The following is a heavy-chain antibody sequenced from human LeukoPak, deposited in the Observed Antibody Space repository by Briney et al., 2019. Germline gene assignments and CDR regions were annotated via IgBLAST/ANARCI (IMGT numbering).Heavy chain of an antibody. V-gene: IGHV4-4*07. Sequence: PSETLSLTCTVSAASISSYYWSWIRQPAGEGLEWIGRIFPSGRTNYNPSLKSRVNISVDKSKNQFSLKLSSVTAADTAVYYCARDGGSSESYSKFGTKWFDPWGQGTLVTVSS. J-gene: IGHJ5*02. CDR2: IFPSGRT. D-gene: IGHD1-26*01. CDR1: AASISSYY. CDR3: ARDGGSSESYSKFGTKWFDP.